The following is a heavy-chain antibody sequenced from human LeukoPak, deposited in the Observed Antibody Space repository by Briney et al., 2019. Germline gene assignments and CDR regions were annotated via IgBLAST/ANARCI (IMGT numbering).Heavy chain of an antibody. Sequence: SETLSLTCTVSGDSISSYYWSWIRQPPGKGLEWIGYIYNSGNTNYNPSLKSRVTMSVDTSKNQFSLRLSSVTAADTAVYYCARGGEYSYGYFDYWGQGTLVTVSS. D-gene: IGHD5-18*01. CDR3: ARGGEYSYGYFDY. J-gene: IGHJ4*02. CDR1: GDSISSYY. V-gene: IGHV4-59*01. CDR2: IYNSGNT.